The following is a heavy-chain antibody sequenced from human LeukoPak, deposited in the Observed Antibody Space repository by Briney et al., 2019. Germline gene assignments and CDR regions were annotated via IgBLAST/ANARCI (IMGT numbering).Heavy chain of an antibody. Sequence: GGSLRLSCAASGFTFSSYSMNWVRQAPGKGLEWVSSISSSSGYIYYADSVKGRFTISRDNAKNSLYLQMNSLRAEDTAVYYCASSRPSPYSSGLGFYYYYYGMDVWGQGTTVTVSS. D-gene: IGHD6-19*01. CDR2: ISSSSGYI. V-gene: IGHV3-21*01. J-gene: IGHJ6*02. CDR3: ASSRPSPYSSGLGFYYYYYGMDV. CDR1: GFTFSSYS.